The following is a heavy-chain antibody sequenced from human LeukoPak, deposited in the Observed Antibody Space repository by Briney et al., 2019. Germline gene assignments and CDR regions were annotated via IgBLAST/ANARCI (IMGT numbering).Heavy chain of an antibody. CDR3: ARTGRVYYDSSGYFERAFDY. V-gene: IGHV1-69*02. Sequence: SVKVSCKASGGTFSSYTTSWVRQAPGQGLEWMGRIIPILGIANYAQKFQGRVTITADKSTSTAYMELSSLRSEDTAVYYCARTGRVYYDSSGYFERAFDYWGQGTLVTVSS. J-gene: IGHJ4*02. D-gene: IGHD3-22*01. CDR1: GGTFSSYT. CDR2: IIPILGIA.